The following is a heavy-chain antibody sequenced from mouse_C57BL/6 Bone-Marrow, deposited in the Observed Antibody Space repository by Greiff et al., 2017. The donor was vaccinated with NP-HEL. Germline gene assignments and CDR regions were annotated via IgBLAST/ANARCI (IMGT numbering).Heavy chain of an antibody. V-gene: IGHV1-47*01. D-gene: IGHD2-1*01. Sequence: VKLQESGAELVKPGASVKMSCKASGYTFTTYPIEWVKQNHGKSLEWIGNFHPYNDDTEYNEKFKNKATLTVEKSSSTVYLERSRLTSDDSSVYYGARGGNYWYYFDYWGQGTTLTVSS. CDR2: FHPYNDDT. J-gene: IGHJ2*01. CDR1: GYTFTTYP. CDR3: ARGGNYWYYFDY.